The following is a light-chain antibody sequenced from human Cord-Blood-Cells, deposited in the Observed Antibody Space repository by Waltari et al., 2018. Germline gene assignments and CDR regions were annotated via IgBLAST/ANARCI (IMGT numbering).Light chain of an antibody. CDR3: QKYNSAPWT. V-gene: IGKV1-27*01. CDR1: QGISNY. CDR2: SAS. Sequence: DIQMTQSPSSMSASVGDRVTITCRASQGISNYLAWYQQKPWKVPKLLIYSASTLQSGVPSRFSGSGSGTDFTLTISSLQPEDVATYYCQKYNSAPWTFGQGTKVVIK. J-gene: IGKJ1*01.